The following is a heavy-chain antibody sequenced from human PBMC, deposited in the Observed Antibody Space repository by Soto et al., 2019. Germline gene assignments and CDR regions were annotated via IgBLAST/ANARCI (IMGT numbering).Heavy chain of an antibody. V-gene: IGHV1-3*01. CDR3: ARAEGWFGEFLSLFDY. J-gene: IGHJ4*02. CDR2: INAGNGNT. Sequence: GASVKVSCKASGYTFTSYAMHWVRQAPGQRLEWMGWINAGNGNTKYSQKFQGRVTITRDTSASTAYMELSSLRSEDTAVYYCARAEGWFGEFLSLFDYWGQGTLVTVSS. D-gene: IGHD3-10*01. CDR1: GYTFTSYA.